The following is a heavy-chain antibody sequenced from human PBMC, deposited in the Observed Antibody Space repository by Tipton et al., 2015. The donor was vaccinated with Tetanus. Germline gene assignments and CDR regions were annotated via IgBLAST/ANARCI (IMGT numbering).Heavy chain of an antibody. V-gene: IGHV3-30*03. CDR2: ISYDGSNK. J-gene: IGHJ4*02. D-gene: IGHD5-18*01. Sequence: SLRLSCAASGFTFSSYGMHWVRQAPGKGLVWVSVISYDGSNKYYADSVKGRFTISRDNSKNTLYLQMNSLRAEDTAVYYCVCKDTARTRNEYWGQETLVPVSS. CDR3: VCKDTARTRNEY. CDR1: GFTFSSYG.